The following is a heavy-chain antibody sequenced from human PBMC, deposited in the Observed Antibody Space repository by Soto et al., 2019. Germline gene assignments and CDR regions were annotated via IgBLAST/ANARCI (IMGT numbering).Heavy chain of an antibody. CDR2: IYSGDTT. V-gene: IGHV3-53*01. CDR3: ARDLRTLYGMDV. Sequence: EVQLVESGGGLIQPGGSLRLSCAASGFTVSSNYMSWVRQAPGKGLEWVSVIYSGDTTYYADSVKGRFTISRDRAKNTLYLQMNSLRAEDTAVYYCARDLRTLYGMDVWGQGTTVTVSS. J-gene: IGHJ6*02. CDR1: GFTVSSNY.